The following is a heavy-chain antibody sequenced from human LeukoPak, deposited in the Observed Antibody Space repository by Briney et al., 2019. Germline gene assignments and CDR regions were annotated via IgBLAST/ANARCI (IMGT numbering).Heavy chain of an antibody. CDR2: ISGGGGST. V-gene: IGHV3-23*01. Sequence: PGGSLRLSCAASEFXFSNYAINWVRQAPGKGREWVSGISGGGGSTYYADSVKGRFTISRDNSKNTLYLQMDSLRAEDTALYYCAKGSGINHYHWIDPWGQGTLVTVSS. CDR3: AKGSGINHYHWIDP. J-gene: IGHJ5*02. D-gene: IGHD1-14*01. CDR1: EFXFSNYA.